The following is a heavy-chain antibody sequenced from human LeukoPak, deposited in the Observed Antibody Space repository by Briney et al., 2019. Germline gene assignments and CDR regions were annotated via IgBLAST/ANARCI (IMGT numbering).Heavy chain of an antibody. CDR3: ARTAMATLFDY. CDR2: IYYSGST. Sequence: SETLSLTCAVSRHAISTGYYWGWVRQPPGKGLEWIGYIYYSGSTNYNPSLKSRVTISVDTSKNQFSLKLSSVTAADTAVYYCARTAMATLFDYWGQGTLVTVSS. J-gene: IGHJ4*02. CDR1: RHAISTGYY. D-gene: IGHD5-18*01. V-gene: IGHV4-61*01.